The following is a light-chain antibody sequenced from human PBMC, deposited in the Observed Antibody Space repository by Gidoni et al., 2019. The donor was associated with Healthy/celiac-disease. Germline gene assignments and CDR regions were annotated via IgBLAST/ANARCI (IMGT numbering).Light chain of an antibody. Sequence: QSVLTQPPSVSGAPGQRVTISCTGSSSNSGAGYDVNWYQQLPGTAPKLLIYGNSNRPSGVPDRFSGSKSGTSASLAITGLQAEDEADYYCQSYDSSLSGSGVFGTGTKVTVL. CDR3: QSYDSSLSGSGV. V-gene: IGLV1-40*01. J-gene: IGLJ1*01. CDR1: SSNSGAGYD. CDR2: GNS.